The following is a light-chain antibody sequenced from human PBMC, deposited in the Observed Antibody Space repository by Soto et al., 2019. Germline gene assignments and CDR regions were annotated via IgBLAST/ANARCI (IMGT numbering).Light chain of an antibody. CDR3: QQYGNSPAIA. Sequence: DIVLTQSPGTLSLSPGEGATLSCRASQSVGSDYLAWYQQKPGQAPRLLIYGASSRATGIPDRFSGSGSGTDFTLTISRLEPEDFAVYYCQQYGNSPAIAFGGGTKVDIK. J-gene: IGKJ4*01. V-gene: IGKV3-20*01. CDR1: QSVGSDY. CDR2: GAS.